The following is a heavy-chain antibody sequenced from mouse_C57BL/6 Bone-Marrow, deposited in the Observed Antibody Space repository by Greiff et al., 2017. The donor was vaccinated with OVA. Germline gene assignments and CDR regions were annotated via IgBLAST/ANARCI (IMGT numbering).Heavy chain of an antibody. V-gene: IGHV1-85*01. Sequence: VQLQQSGPELVKPGASVKLSCKASGYTFTSYDINWVKQRPGQGLEWIGWIYPRDGSTKYNEKFKGKATLTVDTSSSTAYMELHSLTSEDSAVYVYARVYYCGSSYVYDAMDYWGQGTSVTVSS. CDR2: IYPRDGST. D-gene: IGHD1-1*01. CDR3: ARVYYCGSSYVYDAMDY. CDR1: GYTFTSYD. J-gene: IGHJ4*01.